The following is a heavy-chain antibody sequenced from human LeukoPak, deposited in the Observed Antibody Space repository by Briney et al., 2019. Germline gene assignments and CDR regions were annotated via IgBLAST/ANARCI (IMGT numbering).Heavy chain of an antibody. V-gene: IGHV4-61*02. CDR3: AREFSY. CDR2: ISTSGST. J-gene: IGHJ4*02. Sequence: PPETLSLTCTVSGGPVSSGSYYWTWIRQPAGKGLEWIGRISTSGSTNYNPSLKSRVTMSLDTSKNQFSLKLSSVTAADTAVYYCAREFSYWGQGTLVTVSS. CDR1: GGPVSSGSYY.